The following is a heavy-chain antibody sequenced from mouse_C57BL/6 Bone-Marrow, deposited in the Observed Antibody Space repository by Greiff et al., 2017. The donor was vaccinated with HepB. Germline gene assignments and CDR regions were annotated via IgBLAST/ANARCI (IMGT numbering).Heavy chain of an antibody. CDR1: GYAFTNYL. V-gene: IGHV1-54*01. CDR3: ARSPLYFDY. J-gene: IGHJ2*01. Sequence: VQLQQSGAELVRPGTSVKVSCKASGYAFTNYLIEWVKQRPGQGLEWIGVINPGRGGTNYNEKFKGKATLTADKSSSTAYMQLSSLTSEDSAVYFCARSPLYFDYWGQGTTLTVSS. CDR2: INPGRGGT.